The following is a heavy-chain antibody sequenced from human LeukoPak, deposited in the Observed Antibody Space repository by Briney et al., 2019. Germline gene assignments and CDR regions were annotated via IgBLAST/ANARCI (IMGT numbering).Heavy chain of an antibody. D-gene: IGHD3-3*01. CDR1: GFTSTVDS. CDR3: TRDREDAPGRNSEQFLQWSRSPTAY. V-gene: IGHV3-21*01. CDR2: ISSSGGYL. Sequence: VGSLRLSCAASGFTSTVDSMNWGRGAPGEGLEWGSSISSSGGYLYYADSVKARFTISRANTSLSQEITSPSAEGTAIYYCTRDREDAPGRNSEQFLQWSRSPTAYWGQGTLVTAPS. J-gene: IGHJ4*02.